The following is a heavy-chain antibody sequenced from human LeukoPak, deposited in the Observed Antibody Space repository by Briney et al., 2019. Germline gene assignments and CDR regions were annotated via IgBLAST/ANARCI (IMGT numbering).Heavy chain of an antibody. CDR3: AKLLRGYSHGGFDS. V-gene: IGHV3-23*01. Sequence: GGSLRLSCAASGFTFSSYAMSWVRQAPGKGLEWVSTISGSGGSTYYADSVKGRFTISRDNSKNTLYLQMNSLGAEDTAMYYCAKLLRGYSHGGFDSWGQGTLVTVPS. CDR1: GFTFSSYA. J-gene: IGHJ4*02. D-gene: IGHD5-18*01. CDR2: ISGSGGST.